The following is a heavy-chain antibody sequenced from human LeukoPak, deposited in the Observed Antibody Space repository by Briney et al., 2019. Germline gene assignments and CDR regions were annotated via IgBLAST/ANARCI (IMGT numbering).Heavy chain of an antibody. V-gene: IGHV4-38-2*02. D-gene: IGHD6-13*01. CDR2: IYYSGST. Sequence: SETLSLTCTVSGYSISSGYYWAWIRQPAGKGLEWIGSIYYSGSTYYNPSLKSRVTISEDTSKNQFSLKLSSVTAADTAVYYCARGASSRFEHWGQGTLVTVSS. CDR3: ARGASSRFEH. J-gene: IGHJ4*02. CDR1: GYSISSGYY.